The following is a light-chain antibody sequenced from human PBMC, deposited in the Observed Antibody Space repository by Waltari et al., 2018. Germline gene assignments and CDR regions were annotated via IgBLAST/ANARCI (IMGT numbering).Light chain of an antibody. J-gene: IGLJ2*01. CDR2: DAT. Sequence: QSALTQPASVSGSPGQSITISCTGTSSAIGSYNLVSWSQQHPGKAPKLMIYDATNRPSGISRHFSGSKSGITASLTISGLQAEDEADYYCCSYAGFSTVVFGGGTKLTVL. V-gene: IGLV2-23*01. CDR1: SSAIGSYNL. CDR3: CSYAGFSTVV.